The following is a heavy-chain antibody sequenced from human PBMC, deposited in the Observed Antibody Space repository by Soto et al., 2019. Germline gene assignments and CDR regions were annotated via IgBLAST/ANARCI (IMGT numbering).Heavy chain of an antibody. V-gene: IGHV1-69*12. D-gene: IGHD5-12*01. J-gene: IGHJ6*02. CDR3: ARDKDRLQVGGNYYDILDV. Sequence: VQLEQYGPEVKKPGSSVKVSCNASGGTFSTSALSWGRQAPGQGLEWMVGIMPVFPTPDYAQKFQGRVTIAADASTSKAYMELRGVTSDDTAVYYCARDKDRLQVGGNYYDILDVWGQGTAVTVSS. CDR1: GGTFSTSA. CDR2: IMPVFPTP.